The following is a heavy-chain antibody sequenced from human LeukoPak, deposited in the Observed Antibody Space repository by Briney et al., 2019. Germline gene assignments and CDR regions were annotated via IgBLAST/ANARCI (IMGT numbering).Heavy chain of an antibody. Sequence: ASVKVSCKASGYNFTSYYMHWVRQAPGQGLEWMGWISPSNGNTNYAQKLQGRVTMTADTSTTTAYMELRRLKYEDTAVYYCAREALGRDYWGQGTLVTVSS. CDR1: GYNFTSYY. J-gene: IGHJ4*02. CDR2: ISPSNGNT. V-gene: IGHV1-18*04. CDR3: AREALGRDY. D-gene: IGHD3-16*02.